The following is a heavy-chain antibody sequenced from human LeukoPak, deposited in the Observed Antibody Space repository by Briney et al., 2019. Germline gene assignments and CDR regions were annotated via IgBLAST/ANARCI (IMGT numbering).Heavy chain of an antibody. CDR2: ISAYNGYT. CDR1: GYTFTSYG. V-gene: IGHV1-18*01. J-gene: IGHJ4*02. D-gene: IGHD2-8*01. Sequence: ASVQVSCKASGYTFTSYGVTWVRQAPGQGLEWMGWISAYNGYTNYEQKFQGRVTMTTDTSTTTAYMELRSLRSDDTAIYYCARGAQPQWQVDFWGQGTLVTVSS. CDR3: ARGAQPQWQVDF.